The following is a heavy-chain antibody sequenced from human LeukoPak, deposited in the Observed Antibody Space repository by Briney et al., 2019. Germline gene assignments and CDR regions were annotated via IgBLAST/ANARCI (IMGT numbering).Heavy chain of an antibody. Sequence: SGPTLVNPTQTLTLTCTFSGFSLSTSGMRVSWIRQPPGKALEWLARIDWDDDKFYSTSLKTRLTISKDTSKNQVVLTMTNMDPVDTATYYCARIQYDSSGYYCDYWGQGTLVTVSS. CDR1: GFSLSTSGMR. V-gene: IGHV2-70*04. J-gene: IGHJ4*02. CDR2: IDWDDDK. D-gene: IGHD3-22*01. CDR3: ARIQYDSSGYYCDY.